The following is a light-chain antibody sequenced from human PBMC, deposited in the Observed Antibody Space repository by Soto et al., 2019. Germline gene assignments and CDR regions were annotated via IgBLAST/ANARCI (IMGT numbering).Light chain of an antibody. CDR3: QQRHRWPIT. CDR1: QRISSSY. Sequence: EIVLTQSPGTLSLSPGERVTLYCRASQRISSSYLAWYQQRPGQAPRLLIFDASSRATGIPDRFSGSGSGTDFTLTISSLEPEDSAVYYCQQRHRWPITLGQGTRLEIK. V-gene: IGKV3D-20*02. CDR2: DAS. J-gene: IGKJ5*01.